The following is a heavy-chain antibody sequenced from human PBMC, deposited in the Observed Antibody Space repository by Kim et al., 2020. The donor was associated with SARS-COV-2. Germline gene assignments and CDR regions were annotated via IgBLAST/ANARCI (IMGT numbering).Heavy chain of an antibody. Sequence: SETLSLTCSVSGGSISSSSYFWGWIRQPPGKGLEWIGSIYYSGSTFYNPSLKSRVTISVDKSKNLFSLKLNSVTAADTAVYYCASHVVQLERPRPDAFDIWGQGTMVTVSS. CDR3: ASHVVQLERPRPDAFDI. CDR1: GGSISSSSYF. J-gene: IGHJ3*02. CDR2: IYYSGST. D-gene: IGHD1-1*01. V-gene: IGHV4-39*07.